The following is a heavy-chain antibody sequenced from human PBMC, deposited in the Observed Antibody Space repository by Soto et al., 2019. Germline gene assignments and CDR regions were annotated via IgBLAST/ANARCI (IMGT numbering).Heavy chain of an antibody. D-gene: IGHD6-19*01. CDR1: GFTVSSKY. V-gene: IGHV3-53*01. Sequence: EVQLVESGGGLIQPGGSLRLSCAASGFTVSSKYMTWVRQAPGKGLEWVSVIYGGGTTYYADSVKGRFTISRDNSKNTLYLQMNSVSAEDTAVYYCVQTTGWPGFDFWGQGTLVTVSS. J-gene: IGHJ4*02. CDR2: IYGGGTT. CDR3: VQTTGWPGFDF.